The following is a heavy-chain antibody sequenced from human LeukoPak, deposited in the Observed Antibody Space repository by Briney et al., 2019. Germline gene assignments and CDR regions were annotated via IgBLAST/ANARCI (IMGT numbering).Heavy chain of an antibody. CDR1: RGTFSSYA. V-gene: IGHV1-69*13. CDR2: IIPIFGTA. Sequence: SVKVSCKASRGTFSSYAISWVRQAPGQGLEWMGGIIPIFGTANYAQKFQGRVTITADESTSTAYMELSSLRSEDTAVYYCATTLAYYYYGMDVWGQGTTVTVSS. J-gene: IGHJ6*02. CDR3: ATTLAYYYYGMDV.